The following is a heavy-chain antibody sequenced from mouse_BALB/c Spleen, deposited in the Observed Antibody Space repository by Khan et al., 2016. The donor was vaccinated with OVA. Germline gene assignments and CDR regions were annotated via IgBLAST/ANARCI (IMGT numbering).Heavy chain of an antibody. Sequence: QVQLQQSGPGLVAPSQSLSITCTVSGFSLISYGVNWVRQPPGKGLEWLGVIWGDGNTNYHSALISRLSISKDNSKSQVFLKLNSLQTDDTATYXCAKFDGIFYAVDYWGQGTSVTVSS. CDR1: GFSLISYG. CDR2: IWGDGNT. D-gene: IGHD2-3*01. J-gene: IGHJ4*01. V-gene: IGHV2-3*01. CDR3: AKFDGIFYAVDY.